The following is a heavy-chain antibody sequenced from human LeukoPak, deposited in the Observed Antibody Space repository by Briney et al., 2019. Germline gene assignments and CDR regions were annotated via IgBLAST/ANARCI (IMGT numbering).Heavy chain of an antibody. Sequence: SETLSLTCAVSGGSILTTNWWSWVRPPPGKGLEWIGEVHLSGASNYNPSLKSRVNMSIDKSKNQLSLELTSVTAADTAVYYCAREGGRFDFWSGYYYWGQGTLVTVSS. CDR2: VHLSGAS. D-gene: IGHD3-3*01. J-gene: IGHJ4*02. CDR3: AREGGRFDFWSGYYY. CDR1: GGSILTTNW. V-gene: IGHV4-4*02.